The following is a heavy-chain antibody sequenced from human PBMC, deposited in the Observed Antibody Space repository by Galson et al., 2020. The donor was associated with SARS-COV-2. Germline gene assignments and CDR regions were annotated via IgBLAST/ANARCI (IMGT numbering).Heavy chain of an antibody. D-gene: IGHD3-9*01. CDR2: INPKSGGT. CDR1: GYTFTDYY. Sequence: ASVKVSCKASGYTFTDYYIHWVRQAPGQGLEWMGWINPKSGGTNYAQKLGRVTMTRDTSITTAYMELSRLRADDTAVYYCARLRYYDVLTGYIVDVWGQGTMVTVSS. V-gene: IGHV1-2*02. J-gene: IGHJ6*02. CDR3: ARLRYYDVLTGYIVDV.